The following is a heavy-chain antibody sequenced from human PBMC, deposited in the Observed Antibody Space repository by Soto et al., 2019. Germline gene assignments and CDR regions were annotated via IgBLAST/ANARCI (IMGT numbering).Heavy chain of an antibody. Sequence: QVQLVQSGPEVKKPGASVKVSCKASGYSFTTYGIAWVRQAPGQGLEWMGWISGDNGNTNYAQKLQGRVTMTTDISTSTGDLELRSLGSGRTVVYYCASDGSYDHWGQGTMVIVSS. CDR1: GYSFTTYG. CDR2: ISGDNGNT. D-gene: IGHD3-22*01. J-gene: IGHJ3*01. V-gene: IGHV1-18*01. CDR3: ASDGSYDH.